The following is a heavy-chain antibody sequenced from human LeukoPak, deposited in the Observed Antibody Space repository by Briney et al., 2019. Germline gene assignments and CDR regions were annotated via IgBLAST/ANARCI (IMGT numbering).Heavy chain of an antibody. CDR1: GGSISSSNW. CDR3: AREGLLWFGQRGYYFDY. V-gene: IGHV4-4*02. Sequence: SGTLSLTCAVSGGSISSSNWWSWVRQPPGKGLEWIGEIYHSGSTNYNPSLKSRVTISVDKSKNQFSLKLSSVTAADTAVYYCAREGLLWFGQRGYYFDYWGQGTLVTVSS. J-gene: IGHJ4*02. CDR2: IYHSGST. D-gene: IGHD3-10*01.